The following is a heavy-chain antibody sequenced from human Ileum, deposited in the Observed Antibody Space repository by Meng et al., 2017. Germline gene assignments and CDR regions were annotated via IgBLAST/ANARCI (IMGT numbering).Heavy chain of an antibody. J-gene: IGHJ3*02. D-gene: IGHD6-13*01. Sequence: GSLKISCTASGFTFGDYAMSWFRQAPGKGLEWVGFIRSKAYGGTTEYAASVKGRFTISRDDSKSIAYLQMNSLKTEDTAVYYCTRVYIAAGDDAFDIWGQGTMVTVSS. V-gene: IGHV3-49*03. CDR2: IRSKAYGGTT. CDR1: GFTFGDYA. CDR3: TRVYIAAGDDAFDI.